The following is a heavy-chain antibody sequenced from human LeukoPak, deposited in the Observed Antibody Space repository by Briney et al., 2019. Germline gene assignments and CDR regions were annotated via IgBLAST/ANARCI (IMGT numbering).Heavy chain of an antibody. CDR3: ARSSGSYSSLFYMHV. CDR2: INPTGDPT. CDR1: GYTFTGNY. Sequence: GASVKVSCKASGYTFTGNYMHWVRQAPGQGLEWVGIINPTGDPTTYAQKFQGRVTMTSDMSTSTVYMELSSLRSEDTAVYYCARSSGSYSSLFYMHVWGKGTTVTVSS. V-gene: IGHV1-46*01. J-gene: IGHJ6*03. D-gene: IGHD3-22*01.